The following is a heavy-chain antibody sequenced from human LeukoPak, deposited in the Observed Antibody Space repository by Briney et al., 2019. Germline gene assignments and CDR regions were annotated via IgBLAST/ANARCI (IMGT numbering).Heavy chain of an antibody. V-gene: IGHV4-59*08. CDR1: GGSISSYY. CDR3: ARHHYGYLFS. J-gene: IGHJ5*02. D-gene: IGHD3-16*01. Sequence: PSETLSLTCTVAGGSISSYYWSWIRQLPGKGLEWIGYIYYSGSTNYNPSLKSRVTISVDTSKNQFSLKLSSVTAADTAVYYCARHHYGYLFSWGQGTLVTVSS. CDR2: IYYSGST.